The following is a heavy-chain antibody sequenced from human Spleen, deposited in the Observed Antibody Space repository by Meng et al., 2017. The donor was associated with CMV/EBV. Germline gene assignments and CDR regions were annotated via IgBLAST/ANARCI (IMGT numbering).Heavy chain of an antibody. J-gene: IGHJ5*02. CDR2: INPKSGGT. Sequence: ASVKVSCKASGYSFSDYYIHWLRQAPGQGLEWMGWINPKSGGTNSPQKFQGRLTMTRDTSISTAYMELSRLRSDDTAVYYCAGTDYDILTGYYEGFDPWGQGTLVTVSS. D-gene: IGHD3-9*01. V-gene: IGHV1-2*02. CDR3: AGTDYDILTGYYEGFDP. CDR1: GYSFSDYY.